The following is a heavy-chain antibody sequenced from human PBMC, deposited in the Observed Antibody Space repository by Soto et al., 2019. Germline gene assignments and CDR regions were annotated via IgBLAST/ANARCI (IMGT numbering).Heavy chain of an antibody. Sequence: WETLSLTCEASGGSMSSSNWWSWVRQPPGKGLEWIGEIYHSGSTNYNPSLKSRVTISVDTSKNQFSLKLSSVTAADTAVYYCARPSSTEYYGDYYFDYWGQGTLVTVSS. CDR2: IYHSGST. V-gene: IGHV4-4*02. CDR1: GGSMSSSNW. CDR3: ARPSSTEYYGDYYFDY. J-gene: IGHJ4*02. D-gene: IGHD4-17*01.